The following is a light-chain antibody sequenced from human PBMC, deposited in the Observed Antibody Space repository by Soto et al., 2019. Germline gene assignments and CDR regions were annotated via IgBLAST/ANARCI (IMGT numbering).Light chain of an antibody. J-gene: IGLJ2*01. V-gene: IGLV2-14*01. Sequence: QSALTQPASVSGSPGQSITISCTGTSSDVGGYNYVSWYQQHPGKAPKLMIYEVSNRPSGVSNRFSGSKSGNTASLTISGLQAEDEADYYCSSDTSTSAVLFGGGTKHTVL. CDR2: EVS. CDR1: SSDVGGYNY. CDR3: SSDTSTSAVL.